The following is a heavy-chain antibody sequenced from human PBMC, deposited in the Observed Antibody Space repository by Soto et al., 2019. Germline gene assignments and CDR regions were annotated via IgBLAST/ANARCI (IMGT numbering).Heavy chain of an antibody. Sequence: EVQLVESGGGLVQPGGSLRLSCAASGFTFSNYWMHWVRQAPGKGLVWVSRMNNDGTSISYADSVKGRFTISRDNAKNTLYLQMNSLRAEDTAVYYCAICEVGNALKYFQDWGQGTLVTVSS. CDR3: AICEVGNALKYFQD. CDR2: MNNDGTSI. J-gene: IGHJ1*01. D-gene: IGHD2-15*01. V-gene: IGHV3-74*01. CDR1: GFTFSNYW.